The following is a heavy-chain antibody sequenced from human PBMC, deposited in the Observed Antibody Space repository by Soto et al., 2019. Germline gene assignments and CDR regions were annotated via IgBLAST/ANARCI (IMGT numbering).Heavy chain of an antibody. Sequence: EVQLLESGGGLVRTGESLRLSWAASGFNFNKYAMSWVRQSPGEGLEWVSGISCCGGTASYADSVKGRFTSARDDAKNTLYLDMNRLRVEGTAEYYCAKADGQQWLLRHLENWGRGPLVTVS. CDR2: ISCCGGTA. V-gene: IGHV3-23*01. J-gene: IGHJ1*01. D-gene: IGHD6-19*01. CDR1: GFNFNKYA. CDR3: AKADGQQWLLRHLEN.